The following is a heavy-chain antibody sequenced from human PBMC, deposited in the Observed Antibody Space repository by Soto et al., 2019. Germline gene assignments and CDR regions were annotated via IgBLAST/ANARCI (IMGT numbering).Heavy chain of an antibody. J-gene: IGHJ4*02. CDR3: ATTTYSSGWPVFDY. CDR1: GYTLTELS. Sequence: ASVKVSCKVSGYTLTELSMHWVRQAPGKGLEWMGGFDPEDGGTIYAQKFQGRVTMTEDTSTDTAYMELSSLRSEDTAVYYCATTTYSSGWPVFDYWGQGTLVTVSS. D-gene: IGHD6-19*01. CDR2: FDPEDGGT. V-gene: IGHV1-24*01.